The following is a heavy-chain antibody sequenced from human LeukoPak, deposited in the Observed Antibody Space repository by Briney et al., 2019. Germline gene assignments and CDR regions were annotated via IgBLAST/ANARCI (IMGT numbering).Heavy chain of an antibody. CDR2: IKTDASEK. CDR3: ARDRSRSVY. D-gene: IGHD3-3*01. CDR1: GFTFTSYW. Sequence: GGSLRLSCEASGFTFTSYWISGVPQPPGKGLEWVAKIKTDASEKYSVASVTGRFTISRENATNSLYLQMNSLRADDTAVYYCARDRSRSVYWGQGTLVTVYS. J-gene: IGHJ4*02. V-gene: IGHV3-7*01.